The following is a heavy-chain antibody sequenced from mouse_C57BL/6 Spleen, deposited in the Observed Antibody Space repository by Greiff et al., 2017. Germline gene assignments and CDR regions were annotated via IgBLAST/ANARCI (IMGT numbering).Heavy chain of an antibody. J-gene: IGHJ4*01. CDR2: ISSGSSTI. V-gene: IGHV5-17*01. CDR3: ARLTGTVDYYAMDY. D-gene: IGHD4-1*01. Sequence: VQVVESGGGLVKPGGSLKLSCAASGFTFSDYGMHWVRQAPEKGLEWVAYISSGSSTIYYADTVKGRFTISRDNAKNTLFLQMTSLRSEDTAMYYCARLTGTVDYYAMDYWGQGTSVTVSS. CDR1: GFTFSDYG.